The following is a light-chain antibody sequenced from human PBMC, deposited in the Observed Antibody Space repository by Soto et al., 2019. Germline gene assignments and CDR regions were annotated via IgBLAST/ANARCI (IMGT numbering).Light chain of an antibody. CDR1: QSVRNDY. CDR2: AAS. CDR3: QQYANFPRT. V-gene: IGKV3-20*01. Sequence: ETVLTQSPGTLSLSPGERATLSCRASQSVRNDYLAWYRQRPGQAPRLLIYAASSRAPGIPDRFSGSGSGTDFTLTIRRLEPEDFAVYYCQQYANFPRTFGPGTRVDI. J-gene: IGKJ3*01.